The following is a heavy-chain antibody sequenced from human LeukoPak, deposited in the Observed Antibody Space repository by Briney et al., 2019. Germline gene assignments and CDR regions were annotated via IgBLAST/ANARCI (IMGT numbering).Heavy chain of an antibody. Sequence: ASVKVSCKASGYTFTGYYMHWVRQAPGQGLEWMGWINPNSGGTNFAQNFQGRVTMTRDTSISTAYMELSRLRSEDTAVYYCARGYEESYYFDYWGQGTLVTVSS. D-gene: IGHD5-12*01. CDR3: ARGYEESYYFDY. V-gene: IGHV1-2*02. CDR1: GYTFTGYY. CDR2: INPNSGGT. J-gene: IGHJ4*02.